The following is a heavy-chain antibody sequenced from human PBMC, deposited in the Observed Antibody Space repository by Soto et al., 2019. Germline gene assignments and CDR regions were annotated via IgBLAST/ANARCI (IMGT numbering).Heavy chain of an antibody. Sequence: EVQLLESGGGLVQPGGSLRLSCAASGFTLSNYAVTWVRQAPGKGLEWVSAISRSDGSTHNADSVKGRFTVSRYNSRKTLYRHRSGLRADDTALYCGTRHRHDYNVLDYWCQGTLVTVSS. V-gene: IGHV3-23*01. D-gene: IGHD4-4*01. CDR3: TRHRHDYNVLDY. J-gene: IGHJ4*02. CDR2: ISRSDGST. CDR1: GFTLSNYA.